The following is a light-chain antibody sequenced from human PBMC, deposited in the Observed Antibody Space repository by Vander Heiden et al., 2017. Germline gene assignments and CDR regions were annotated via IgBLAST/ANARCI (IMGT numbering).Light chain of an antibody. CDR1: QSVSSY. CDR3: QQRSNWPRIT. J-gene: IGKJ5*01. CDR2: DAA. Sequence: LTQSPATVSLSQGERTTLSSRAKQSVSSYLAWYQQKPGQGPTLLIYDAANRATGIPARSSGSGSGTDFTLTISSREPEDFAVYYCQQRSNWPRITFGQGTRLEIK. V-gene: IGKV3-11*01.